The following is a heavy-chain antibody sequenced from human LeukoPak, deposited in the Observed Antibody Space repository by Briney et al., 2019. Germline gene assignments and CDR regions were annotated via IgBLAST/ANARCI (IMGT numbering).Heavy chain of an antibody. D-gene: IGHD3-22*01. Sequence: PGGSLRLSCAASGFTVSSNYMSWVRQAPGKGLEWVSVIYSGGSTYYADSVKGRFTISRDNSKNTLYLQMNSLRAEDTAVYYCARAHYDSSGPSYFDYWGQGTLVTVSS. V-gene: IGHV3-53*01. CDR2: IYSGGST. CDR1: GFTVSSNY. CDR3: ARAHYDSSGPSYFDY. J-gene: IGHJ4*02.